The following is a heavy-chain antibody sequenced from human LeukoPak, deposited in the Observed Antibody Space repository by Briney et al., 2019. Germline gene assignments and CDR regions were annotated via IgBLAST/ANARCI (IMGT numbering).Heavy chain of an antibody. J-gene: IGHJ6*02. Sequence: PGGSLRLSCAASGFTFSSYAMHWVREAPGKGLEWVAVISYDGSNKYYADSVRGRFTISRDTSKNTLYLQMNSLRAEDTAVYYCAKSELNYDSSGYYGMDVWVHGTTVTVSS. CDR3: AKSELNYDSSGYYGMDV. CDR1: GFTFSSYA. V-gene: IGHV3-30*04. CDR2: ISYDGSNK. D-gene: IGHD3-22*01.